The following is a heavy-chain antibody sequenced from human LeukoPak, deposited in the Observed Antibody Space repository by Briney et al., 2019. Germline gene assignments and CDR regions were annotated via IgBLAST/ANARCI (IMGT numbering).Heavy chain of an antibody. D-gene: IGHD3-10*01. CDR1: GYTFTGYY. Sequence: EASVKVSCKASGYTFTGYYMHWVRQAPGQGLEWMGWINPNSGGTNYAQKFQGRVTMTRDTSISTAYMELSSLRSEDTAVYYCARGRGSGSYYARWYYFDYWGQGTLVTVSS. CDR2: INPNSGGT. V-gene: IGHV1-2*02. CDR3: ARGRGSGSYYARWYYFDY. J-gene: IGHJ4*02.